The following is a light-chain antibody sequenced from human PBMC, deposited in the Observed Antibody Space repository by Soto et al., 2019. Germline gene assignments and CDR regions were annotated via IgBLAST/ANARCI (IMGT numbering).Light chain of an antibody. CDR3: SSYSSISYVI. CDR2: DVS. V-gene: IGLV2-14*01. Sequence: QSVLTQPASVSGSPGQSITISCTGTSSDVGAYNYVSWYQQHPGEAPRLMIYDVSYRPSGVSNRFSGSKSGNTASLTISGLRAEDEAEYYCSSYSSISYVIFGGGTQLTV. J-gene: IGLJ2*01. CDR1: SSDVGAYNY.